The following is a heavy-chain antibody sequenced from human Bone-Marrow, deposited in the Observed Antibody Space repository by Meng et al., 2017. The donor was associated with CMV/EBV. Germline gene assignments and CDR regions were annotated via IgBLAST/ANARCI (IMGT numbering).Heavy chain of an antibody. J-gene: IGHJ4*02. V-gene: IGHV3-21*01. CDR3: ARDWFHSIFDY. D-gene: IGHD3-10*01. Sequence: GGSLKISCAASGFNFSSYSMNWVRQAPGRGLEWVSSISSSSSDIHYVDSLRGRFTISRDNAKNSLYLQMNSLRAEDTAVYYCARDWFHSIFDYWGQGALVTVSS. CDR2: ISSSSSDI. CDR1: GFNFSSYS.